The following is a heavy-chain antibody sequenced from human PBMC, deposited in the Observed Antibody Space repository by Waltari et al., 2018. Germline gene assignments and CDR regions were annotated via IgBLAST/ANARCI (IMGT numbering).Heavy chain of an antibody. CDR3: ARDFASTYFFDY. CDR1: GFDFRGYV. CDR2: RWYDESYE. Sequence: QVQLVESGGGVVQPGRSLRLSCAASGFDFRGYVMHWVRQAPGKGVGVVGVRWYDESYEYYADSVKGRFTISRDNSKDTLYLQMNSLRAEDTAVYYCARDFASTYFFDYWGQGTLVTVSS. J-gene: IGHJ4*02. V-gene: IGHV3-33*01.